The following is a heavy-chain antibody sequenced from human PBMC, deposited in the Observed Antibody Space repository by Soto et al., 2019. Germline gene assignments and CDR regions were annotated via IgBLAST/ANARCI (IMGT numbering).Heavy chain of an antibody. D-gene: IGHD2-21*01. CDR2: ISSSGSTI. J-gene: IGHJ4*02. CDR1: GFTFSSYE. V-gene: IGHV3-48*03. CDR3: ARSILWWSYDY. Sequence: HPGGSLRLSCAASGFTFSSYEMNWVRQAPGKGLEWVSYISSSGSTIYYADSVKGRFTISRDNAKNSLYLQMNSLRAEDTAVYYCARSILWWSYDYWGQGTLVTVSS.